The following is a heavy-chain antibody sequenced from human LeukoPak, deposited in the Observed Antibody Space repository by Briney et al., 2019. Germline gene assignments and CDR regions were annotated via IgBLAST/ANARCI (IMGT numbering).Heavy chain of an antibody. CDR3: ARHYYDYVWGSYRYLPYYFDY. CDR2: INHSGST. Sequence: SETLSLTCAVYGGSFSGYYWSWIRQPPGKGLEWIGEINHSGSTNYNPSLKSRVTISVDTSKNQFSLKLSSATAADTAVYYCARHYYDYVWGSYRYLPYYFDYWGQGTLVTVSS. CDR1: GGSFSGYY. D-gene: IGHD3-16*02. V-gene: IGHV4-34*01. J-gene: IGHJ4*02.